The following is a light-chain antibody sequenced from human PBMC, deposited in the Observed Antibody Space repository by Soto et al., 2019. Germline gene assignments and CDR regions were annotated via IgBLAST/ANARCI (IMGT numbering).Light chain of an antibody. CDR2: DVS. CDR1: SNDIGTYTY. Sequence: QSALTQPRSVSGSPGQSVTISCTGTSNDIGTYTYVSWYQQHPGKAPKLIIYDVSQRPSGVPDRFSGSKSGNTASLTISGLQADDEADYYCCSFAGSHPYVFGSGTQLTVL. V-gene: IGLV2-11*01. J-gene: IGLJ1*01. CDR3: CSFAGSHPYV.